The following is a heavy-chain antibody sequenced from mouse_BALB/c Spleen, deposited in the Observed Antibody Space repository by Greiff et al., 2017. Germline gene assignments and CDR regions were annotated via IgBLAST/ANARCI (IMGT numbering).Heavy chain of an antibody. CDR3: ASDLPMDY. V-gene: IGHV3-6*02. Sequence: EVKLMESGPGLVKPSQSLSLTCSVTGYSITSGYYWNWIRQFPGNKLEWMGYISYDGSNNYNPSLKNRISITRDTSKNQFFLKLNSVTTEDTATYYCASDLPMDYWGQGTSVTVSS. CDR1: GYSITSGYY. J-gene: IGHJ4*01. CDR2: ISYDGSN.